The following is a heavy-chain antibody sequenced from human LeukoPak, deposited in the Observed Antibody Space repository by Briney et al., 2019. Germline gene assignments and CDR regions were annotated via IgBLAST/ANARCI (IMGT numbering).Heavy chain of an antibody. CDR2: IYYSGSA. V-gene: IGHV4-39*07. CDR1: GGSISSSSYY. CDR3: ARGGGDFPFDY. D-gene: IGHD2-21*01. J-gene: IGHJ4*02. Sequence: SETLSLTCAVSGGSISSSSYYWGWIRQPPGKGLEWIGSIYYSGSAYYNPSLKSRVTIAVDTSKNQFSLMLSSVTAADTAVYYCARGGGDFPFDYWGQGTLVTVSS.